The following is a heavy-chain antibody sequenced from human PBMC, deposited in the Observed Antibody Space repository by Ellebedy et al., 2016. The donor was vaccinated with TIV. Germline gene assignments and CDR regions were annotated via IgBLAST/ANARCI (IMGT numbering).Heavy chain of an antibody. CDR1: GGSVSSGSYY. V-gene: IGHV4-61*01. D-gene: IGHD5-24*01. CDR3: AREFVEVATIDDFYYAMDV. CDR2: IYYSGGT. Sequence: SETLSLTCSVSGGSVSSGSYYWSWIRQPPGKGLEWIGYIYYSGGTNYNPSLKSRFTIALDTSKNEFSLKLRSVTAADTAVYYCAREFVEVATIDDFYYAMDVWGQGTTVTVSS. J-gene: IGHJ6*02.